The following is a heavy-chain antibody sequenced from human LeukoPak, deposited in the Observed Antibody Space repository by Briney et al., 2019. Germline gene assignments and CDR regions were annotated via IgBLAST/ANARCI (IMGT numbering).Heavy chain of an antibody. CDR2: IYTSGST. CDR1: GGSISSYY. V-gene: IGHV4-4*07. CDR3: ARDRYFNLRYHYYYYMDV. D-gene: IGHD2/OR15-2a*01. Sequence: SETLSLTCTVSGGSISSYYWSWIRQPAGKGLEWIGRIYTSGSTNYNPSLKSRVTMSVDTSKNQFSLKLSSVTAADTAVYYCARDRYFNLRYHYYYYMDVWGKGTTVTVSS. J-gene: IGHJ6*03.